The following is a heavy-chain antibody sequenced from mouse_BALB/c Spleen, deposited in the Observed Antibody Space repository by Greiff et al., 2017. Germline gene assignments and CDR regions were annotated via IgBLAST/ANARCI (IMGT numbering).Heavy chain of an antibody. Sequence: VMLVESGPGLVAPSQSLSITCTVSGFSLTSYGVHWVRQPPGKGLEWLGVIWAGGSTNYNSALMSRLSISKDNSKSQVFLKMNSLQTDDTAMYYCASYYGRGFAYWGQGTLVTVSA. D-gene: IGHD1-1*01. V-gene: IGHV2-9*02. CDR2: IWAGGST. CDR3: ASYYGRGFAY. CDR1: GFSLTSYG. J-gene: IGHJ3*01.